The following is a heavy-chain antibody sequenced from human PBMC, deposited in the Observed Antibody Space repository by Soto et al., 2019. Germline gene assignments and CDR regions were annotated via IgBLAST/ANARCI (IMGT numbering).Heavy chain of an antibody. CDR1: GYTFTGYY. J-gene: IGHJ3*01. Sequence: ASVNVSCKASGYTFTGYYMHWVRQAPGQGPEWMGWISPHIGDTNYAQKFQGRVTVTRDTSLTTAYMELSRLSSDDTAVYYCGKNLLVTTPDARDVWGQGTMVSVS. CDR3: GKNLLVTTPDARDV. V-gene: IGHV1-2*02. D-gene: IGHD3-22*01. CDR2: ISPHIGDT.